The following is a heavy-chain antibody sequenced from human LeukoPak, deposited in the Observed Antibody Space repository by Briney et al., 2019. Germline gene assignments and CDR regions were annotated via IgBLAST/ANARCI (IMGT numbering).Heavy chain of an antibody. CDR3: ARDGSEGLLWFGELLYYMDV. J-gene: IGHJ6*03. Sequence: GASVKVSCKASGYTFTSYYMHWARQAPGQGLEWMGIINPSGGSTSYAQKFQGRVTMTRDTSTSTVYMELSSLRSEDTAVYYCARDGSEGLLWFGELLYYMDVWGKGTTVTISS. D-gene: IGHD3-10*01. CDR1: GYTFTSYY. CDR2: INPSGGST. V-gene: IGHV1-46*01.